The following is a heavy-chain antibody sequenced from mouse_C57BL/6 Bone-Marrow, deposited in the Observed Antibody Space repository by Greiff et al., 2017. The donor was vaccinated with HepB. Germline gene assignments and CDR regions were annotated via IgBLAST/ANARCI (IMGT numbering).Heavy chain of an antibody. Sequence: QVQLQQSGAELVKPGASVKISCKASGYAFSSYWMNWVKQRPGKGLEWIGQIYPGDGDTNYNGKFKGKATLTADKSSSTAYMQLSSLTSEDSAVYFCARPQDLNWSYAMDYWGQGTSVTVSS. V-gene: IGHV1-80*01. CDR1: GYAFSSYW. D-gene: IGHD1-3*01. CDR2: IYPGDGDT. J-gene: IGHJ4*01. CDR3: ARPQDLNWSYAMDY.